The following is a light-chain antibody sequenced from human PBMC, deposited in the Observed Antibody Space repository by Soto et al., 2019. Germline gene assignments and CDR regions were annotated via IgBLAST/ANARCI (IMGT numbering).Light chain of an antibody. V-gene: IGLV2-14*03. CDR3: SSYTSSSTVV. CDR1: SSDVGGYNS. Sequence: QSVLTQPASVSGSPGQSITISCTGTSSDVGGYNSVSWYQQHPGKAPKLMIYDVSNRPSGVSNRFSGSKSVNTAYLTISGLQAEDEADYYFSSYTSSSTVVFGGGTKLTVL. J-gene: IGLJ2*01. CDR2: DVS.